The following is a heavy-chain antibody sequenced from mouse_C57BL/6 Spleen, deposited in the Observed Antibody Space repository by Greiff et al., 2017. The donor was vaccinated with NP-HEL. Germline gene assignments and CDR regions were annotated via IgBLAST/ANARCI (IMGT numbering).Heavy chain of an antibody. Sequence: QVHVKQSGAELVKPGASVKLSCKASGYTFTEYTIHWVKQRSGQGLEWIGWFYPGSGSIKYNEKFKDKATLTADKSSSTVYMELSRLTSEDSAVYFCARHEDAVITTVVAPFDYWGQGTTLTVSS. CDR3: ARHEDAVITTVVAPFDY. CDR1: GYTFTEYT. V-gene: IGHV1-62-2*01. CDR2: FYPGSGSI. D-gene: IGHD1-1*01. J-gene: IGHJ2*01.